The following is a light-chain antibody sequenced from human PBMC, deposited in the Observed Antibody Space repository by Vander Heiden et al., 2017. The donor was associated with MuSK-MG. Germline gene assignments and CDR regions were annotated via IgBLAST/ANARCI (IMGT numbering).Light chain of an antibody. Sequence: DIQMTQSPSSLSASVGDRVTITCRASQSISSYLNWYQQKPGKAPKPLIYAASSLQSGVPSRFSRSGSGTDFTLTISSLHPEDFATYYCQQSESTPLTFGQGTKVEIK. CDR1: QSISSY. CDR3: QQSESTPLT. J-gene: IGKJ1*01. V-gene: IGKV1-39*01. CDR2: AAS.